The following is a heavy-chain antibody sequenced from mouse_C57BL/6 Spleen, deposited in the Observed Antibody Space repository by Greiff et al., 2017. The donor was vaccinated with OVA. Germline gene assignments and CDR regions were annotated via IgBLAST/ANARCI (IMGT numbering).Heavy chain of an antibody. Sequence: QVQLQQPGAELVKPGASVKMSCKASGYTFTSYWITWVKQRPGQGLEWIGDIYPGSGSTNYNEKFKSKATLTVDTSSSTAYMRLSSLTSEDSAVYYCARRGTYYDYDDAMDYWGQGTSVTVSS. V-gene: IGHV1-55*01. CDR3: ARRGTYYDYDDAMDY. D-gene: IGHD2-4*01. CDR2: IYPGSGST. CDR1: GYTFTSYW. J-gene: IGHJ4*01.